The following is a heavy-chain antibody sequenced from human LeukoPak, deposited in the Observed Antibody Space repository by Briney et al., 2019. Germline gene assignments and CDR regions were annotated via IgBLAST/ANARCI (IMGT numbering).Heavy chain of an antibody. CDR1: GFTFNKYW. D-gene: IGHD4-17*01. CDR3: AREDYDDDGWYFDL. V-gene: IGHV3-74*01. Sequence: GGSLRLSCAASGFTFNKYWMRWVRQAPGKGLVWVSRIKSDGSSTTYADSVKGRFTISRDNAKNTMYLQMNSLRVEDTAVYYCAREDYDDDGWYFDLWGRGTPVTVSS. J-gene: IGHJ2*01. CDR2: IKSDGSST.